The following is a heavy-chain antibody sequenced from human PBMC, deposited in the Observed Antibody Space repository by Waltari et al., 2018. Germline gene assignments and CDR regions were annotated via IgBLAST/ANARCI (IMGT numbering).Heavy chain of an antibody. CDR1: GFTFTNYA. D-gene: IGHD6-19*01. J-gene: IGHJ4*02. CDR3: AKGAIAVAGKTRAVDY. V-gene: IGHV3-23*01. CDR2: ISGSGGTT. Sequence: EVQLLESGGGLVQPGGSLRLSCAASGFTFTNYAMTWVRQPPGKGLEWGSIISGSGGTTHYADSVKGRFTISRDNSRNTLSLQMNSLRAEDTAVYYCAKGAIAVAGKTRAVDYWGQGTLVTVSS.